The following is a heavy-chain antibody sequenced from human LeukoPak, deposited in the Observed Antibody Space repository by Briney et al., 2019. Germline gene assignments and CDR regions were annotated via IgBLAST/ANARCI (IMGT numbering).Heavy chain of an antibody. J-gene: IGHJ4*02. CDR3: ARQSRDGSKTRGYYFDS. V-gene: IGHV5-51*01. CDR1: GYIFTNYW. D-gene: IGHD3-10*01. CDR2: IYPADSDT. Sequence: GESPKISCQVSGYIFTNYWIGWVRQMPGKGLESVGIIYPADSDTTYSPSFEGQVTISADKSIDTVYLQWSSLKASDTATYYCARQSRDGSKTRGYYFDSWGQGTLVTVSS.